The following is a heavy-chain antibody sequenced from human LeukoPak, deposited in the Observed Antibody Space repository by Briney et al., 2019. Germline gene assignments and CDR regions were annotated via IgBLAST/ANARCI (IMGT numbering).Heavy chain of an antibody. CDR2: INPSGGST. Sequence: ASVKVSCKASGYIFTSYYMHWVRQAPGQGLECMGIINPSGGSTSYAQKFQGRVTMTRDTSTSTVYMELSSLRSEDTAVYYCARDTHYDFWSGYYGDWGQGTLVTVSS. CDR1: GYIFTSYY. D-gene: IGHD3-3*01. V-gene: IGHV1-46*01. J-gene: IGHJ4*02. CDR3: ARDTHYDFWSGYYGD.